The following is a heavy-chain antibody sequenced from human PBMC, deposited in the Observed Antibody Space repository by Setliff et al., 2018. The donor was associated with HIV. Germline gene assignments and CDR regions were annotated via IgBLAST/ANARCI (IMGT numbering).Heavy chain of an antibody. CDR2: INHGGDT. J-gene: IGHJ3*02. V-gene: IGHV4-34*01. CDR3: ARVGDFYDGSGHYSVLDAFDM. CDR1: GGSFSGYF. D-gene: IGHD3-22*01. Sequence: PSETLSLTCAVYGGSFSGYFWTWIRQPPQKRLEWIGEINHGGDTNYNPPLKSRVTISVDTSKNQFSLKLSSVTAADTAVYYCARVGDFYDGSGHYSVLDAFDMWGQGTKVTVSS.